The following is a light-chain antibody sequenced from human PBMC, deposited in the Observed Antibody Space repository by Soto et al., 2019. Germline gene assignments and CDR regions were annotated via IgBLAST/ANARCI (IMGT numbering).Light chain of an antibody. V-gene: IGKV3-15*01. CDR3: QQYNNWPPTWT. CDR2: GAS. Sequence: EVIMTQSPATLSVSPGERATLSCRASESISSNLAWYQQKPGQTPRLLLYGASTRATGIPARFSGSGSGTEYNLSISSLQSEDFAVYYCQQYNNWPPTWTLGQGTKVDIK. CDR1: ESISSN. J-gene: IGKJ1*01.